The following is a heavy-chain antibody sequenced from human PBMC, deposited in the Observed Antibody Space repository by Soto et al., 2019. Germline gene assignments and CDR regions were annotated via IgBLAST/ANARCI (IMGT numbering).Heavy chain of an antibody. Sequence: GGSLRLSCAASGFTFSSYSMNWVRQAPGKGLEWVSSISSSSSYIYYADSVKGRFTISRGNAKNSLYLQMNSLRAEDTAVYYCARDGASYYDILTGPDPHYYMDVWGKGTTVTVSS. CDR2: ISSSSSYI. D-gene: IGHD3-9*01. V-gene: IGHV3-21*01. J-gene: IGHJ6*03. CDR1: GFTFSSYS. CDR3: ARDGASYYDILTGPDPHYYMDV.